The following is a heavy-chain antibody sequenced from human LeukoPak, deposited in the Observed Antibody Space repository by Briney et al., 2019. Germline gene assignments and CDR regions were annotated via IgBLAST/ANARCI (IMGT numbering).Heavy chain of an antibody. CDR1: GFTFSSYA. D-gene: IGHD1-26*01. V-gene: IGHV3-23*01. CDR2: ISGGGGST. J-gene: IGHJ4*02. Sequence: TGGSLRLSCAASASGFTFSSYAMSWVRQAPGKGLEWVSTISGGGGSTYYADSVKGRFTISRDNSKNTLYLQVNSLRAEDTAVYYCAKGGKWDVTPFDYWGQGTLVTVSS. CDR3: AKGGKWDVTPFDY.